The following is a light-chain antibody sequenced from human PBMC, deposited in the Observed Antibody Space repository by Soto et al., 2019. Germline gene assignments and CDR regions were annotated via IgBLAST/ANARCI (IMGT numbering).Light chain of an antibody. CDR3: PQSLGIPYT. CDR1: QTISTY. CDR2: AAS. Sequence: DIQMTQSPSALSASVGDRVTITCRASQTISTYLNWYQQKPGKAPKLLIYAASTLQSGVPSRFSGSGSGTDFTLTISSLQPEDFAPSCCPQSLGIPYTFGQGTRLEIK. V-gene: IGKV1-39*01. J-gene: IGKJ2*01.